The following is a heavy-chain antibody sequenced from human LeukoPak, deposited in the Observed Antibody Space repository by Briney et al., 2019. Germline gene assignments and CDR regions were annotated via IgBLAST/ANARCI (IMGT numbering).Heavy chain of an antibody. CDR3: ARVPSLYDSSGYTFYYYGMDV. D-gene: IGHD3-22*01. J-gene: IGHJ6*02. CDR2: FHYSGNT. Sequence: SETLSLTCTVSGASISSYYWTWIRQPPGKGLESIGYFHYSGNTNYNPSLKSRVTISVDTSKNQFSLQLSSVTAADTAVYYCARVPSLYDSSGYTFYYYGMDVWGQGTTVTVSS. V-gene: IGHV4-59*12. CDR1: GASISSYY.